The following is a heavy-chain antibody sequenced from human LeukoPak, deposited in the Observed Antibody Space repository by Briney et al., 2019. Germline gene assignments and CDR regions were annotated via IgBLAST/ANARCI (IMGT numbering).Heavy chain of an antibody. CDR2: ISAYNGNT. J-gene: IGHJ6*03. D-gene: IGHD1-26*01. Sequence: ASVKVSCKASGYTFTGYYMHWVRQAPGQGLEWMGWISAYNGNTNYAQKLQGRVTMTTDTSTSTAYMELRSLRSDDTAVYYCARDRGSYYPGYYYYYMDVWGKGTTVTISS. CDR1: GYTFTGYY. V-gene: IGHV1-18*04. CDR3: ARDRGSYYPGYYYYYMDV.